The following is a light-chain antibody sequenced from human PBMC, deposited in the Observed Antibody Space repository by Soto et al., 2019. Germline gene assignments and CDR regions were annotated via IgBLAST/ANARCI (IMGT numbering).Light chain of an antibody. V-gene: IGKV3D-20*01. CDR1: QTIAYNF. J-gene: IGKJ4*01. CDR2: DAS. Sequence: IVLTPSPGTLSVYPGEVATLSCGASQTIAYNFLAWYQQKPGLAPRLLVYDASKRATGIPDRFSGSGSGTDFTLNITTLEPEDFAVYYCQHYGDSSSTFGGGTRVEI. CDR3: QHYGDSSST.